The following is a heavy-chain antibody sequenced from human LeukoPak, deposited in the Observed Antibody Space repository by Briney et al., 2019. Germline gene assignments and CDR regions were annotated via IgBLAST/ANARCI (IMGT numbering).Heavy chain of an antibody. D-gene: IGHD6-13*01. Sequence: SETLSLTCTVSGGSISNYYWSWIRQPPGKTLEWIGYFIYTGSTNYNPSLKSRVTFSVDTSKNQFSLKLSSVTAADTAVYYCARELAAAGTGGFDPWGQGTLVTVSS. CDR2: FIYTGST. V-gene: IGHV4-59*01. J-gene: IGHJ5*02. CDR1: GGSISNYY. CDR3: ARELAAAGTGGFDP.